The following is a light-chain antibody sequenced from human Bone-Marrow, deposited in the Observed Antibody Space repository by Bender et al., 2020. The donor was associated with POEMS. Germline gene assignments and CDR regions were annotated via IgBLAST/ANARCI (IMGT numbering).Light chain of an antibody. CDR1: SSDVGGYNF. J-gene: IGLJ1*01. Sequence: QSALTQPASVSGSPGQSITISCTGTSSDVGGYNFVSWYQQHPGKAPKLMIYDVSTRPSGVSNRFSGSKSGNTASLTISGLQTEDEASYYCSSYTSSRTLVFGTGTEVTVL. CDR3: SSYTSSRTLV. V-gene: IGLV2-14*01. CDR2: DVS.